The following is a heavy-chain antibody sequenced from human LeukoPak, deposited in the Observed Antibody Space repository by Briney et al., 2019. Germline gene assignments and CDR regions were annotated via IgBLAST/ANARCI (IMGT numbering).Heavy chain of an antibody. Sequence: GGSLRLSCAASGFTFDDYVMDWVRQAPGKGLEWVSGISWNSGTIGYADSVKGRFTISRDNAKNSLYLQMNSLRAEDTALYYCVKGAAYHLGDAFDIWGQGTMVTVSS. CDR1: GFTFDDYV. J-gene: IGHJ3*02. D-gene: IGHD2-15*01. V-gene: IGHV3-9*01. CDR2: ISWNSGTI. CDR3: VKGAAYHLGDAFDI.